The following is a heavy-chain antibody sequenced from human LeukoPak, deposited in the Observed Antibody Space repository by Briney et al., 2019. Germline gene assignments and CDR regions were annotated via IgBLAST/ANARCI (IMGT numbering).Heavy chain of an antibody. D-gene: IGHD3-10*01. Sequence: SETLSITCTVSGGSLNNYYWGWIRQAAGRGLEWIAYSYYSGGTNYNYSLKSRVTISVDTSKNQFSLKVTSVTAGDTAIYYCVRHGESGRHHAYFDYWGHGALVTVSS. J-gene: IGHJ4*01. CDR1: GGSLNNYY. V-gene: IGHV4-59*08. CDR2: SYYSGGT. CDR3: VRHGESGRHHAYFDY.